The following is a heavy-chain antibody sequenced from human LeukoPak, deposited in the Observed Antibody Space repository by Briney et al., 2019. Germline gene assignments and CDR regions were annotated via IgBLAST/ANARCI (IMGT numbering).Heavy chain of an antibody. D-gene: IGHD2-15*01. J-gene: IGHJ4*02. V-gene: IGHV3-30*18. Sequence: GRSLRLSCAASGFTFSSYGMHWVRQAPGKGLEWVAVISNDESNKYYADSVKGRFTISRDNSKNTLYLQMNSLRAEDTAVYYCAKDKVSCGSCYLSWGQGTLVTVSS. CDR1: GFTFSSYG. CDR3: AKDKVSCGSCYLS. CDR2: ISNDESNK.